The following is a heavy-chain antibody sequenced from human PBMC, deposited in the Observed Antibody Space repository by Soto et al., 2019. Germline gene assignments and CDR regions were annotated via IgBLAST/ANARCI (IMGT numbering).Heavy chain of an antibody. CDR2: IYYIGST. V-gene: IGHV4-39*01. J-gene: IGHJ6*02. CDR3: ASKGGYDFWSGLYYYYGMDV. Sequence: PSETLSLTCTVSGGSISSSSYYWGWIRQPPGKGLEWIGIIYYIGSTYYNPSLKSRVTISVDTSKNQFSLKLSSVTAADTAVYYCASKGGYDFWSGLYYYYGMDVWGQGTTVTVSS. CDR1: GGSISSSSYY. D-gene: IGHD3-3*01.